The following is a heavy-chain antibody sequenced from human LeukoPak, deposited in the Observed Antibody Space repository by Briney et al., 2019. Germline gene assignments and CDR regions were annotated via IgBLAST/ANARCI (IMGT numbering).Heavy chain of an antibody. CDR1: GFTFSDYY. Sequence: GSLRLSCAASGFTFSDYYMGWIRQAPGKGLEWVSYITSNGKSVYYAASVKGRFTISRDNAKNSLYLQVNSLTAEDTAVYYCARAGVDTSGYYYQGFDYWGQGTLVTVSS. J-gene: IGHJ4*02. CDR3: ARAGVDTSGYYYQGFDY. D-gene: IGHD3-3*01. V-gene: IGHV3-11*04. CDR2: ITSNGKSV.